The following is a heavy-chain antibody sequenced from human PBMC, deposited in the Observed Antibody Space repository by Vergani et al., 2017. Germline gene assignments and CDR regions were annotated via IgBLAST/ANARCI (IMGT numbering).Heavy chain of an antibody. J-gene: IGHJ5*02. V-gene: IGHV3-66*02. CDR2: IYSGDET. D-gene: IGHD3-10*01. Sequence: ELQLVESGGGLVQPGGSLRLSCAASGSTVSGNDMTWVRHAPGKGLECVSHIYSGDETYYADPVKGRVIISRETSKNTLQLQINNLRVEDKAVYYCARGNCYGSGTYADPWGQGTLVTVSS. CDR1: GSTVSGND. CDR3: ARGNCYGSGTYADP.